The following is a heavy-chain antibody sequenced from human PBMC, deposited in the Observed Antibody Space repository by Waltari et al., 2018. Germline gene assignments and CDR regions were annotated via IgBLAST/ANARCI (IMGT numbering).Heavy chain of an antibody. D-gene: IGHD4-17*01. J-gene: IGHJ5*02. CDR1: GGSISSXY. CDR2: IYYSGST. CDR3: ARXPYGVPGSWFDX. V-gene: IGHV4-59*01. Sequence: QLQESGXGLXXPSEXLSLTCXVSGGSISSXYWSWIRQPPGQGLEWIGYIYYSGSTXYNPSLKSRVXISVDTSKNQFSLKLSSXTAADTAVXYXARXPYGVPGSWFDXWGQGTLVTVSS.